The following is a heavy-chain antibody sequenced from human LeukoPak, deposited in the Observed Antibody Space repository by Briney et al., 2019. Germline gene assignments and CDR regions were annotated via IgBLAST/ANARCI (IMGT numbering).Heavy chain of an antibody. Sequence: SETLSLTCTVSGGSISSSSYYWGWIRQPPGKGLEWIGSIHYSGSTNYNPSLKSRVTISVDTSKNQFSLKLSSVTAADTAVYYCARGYFRGSLYYFDYWGQGTLVTVSS. CDR2: IHYSGST. CDR1: GGSISSSSYY. D-gene: IGHD3-10*02. CDR3: ARGYFRGSLYYFDY. J-gene: IGHJ4*02. V-gene: IGHV4-39*07.